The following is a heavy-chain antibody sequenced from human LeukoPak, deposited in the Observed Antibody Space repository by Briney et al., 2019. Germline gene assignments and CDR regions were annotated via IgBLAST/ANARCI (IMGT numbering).Heavy chain of an antibody. CDR3: ARAWWGGYYDFWSGKGEPFDY. Sequence: ASVKVSCKASGYTFTSYGISWVRQAPGQGLEWMGWISAYNGNTNYAQKLQGRVTMTTDTSTSTAYMELRSLRSDDTAVYYCARAWWGGYYDFWSGKGEPFDYWGHGTLVTVSS. J-gene: IGHJ4*01. V-gene: IGHV1-18*01. CDR2: ISAYNGNT. CDR1: GYTFTSYG. D-gene: IGHD3-3*01.